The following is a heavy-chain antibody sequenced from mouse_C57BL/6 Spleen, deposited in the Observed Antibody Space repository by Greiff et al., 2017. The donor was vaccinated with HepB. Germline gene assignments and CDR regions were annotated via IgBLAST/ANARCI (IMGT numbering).Heavy chain of an antibody. V-gene: IGHV1-15*01. CDR3: TRETTEGYFDV. D-gene: IGHD1-1*01. CDR2: IDPETGGT. CDR1: GYTFTDYE. Sequence: VKLQESGAELVRPGASVTLSCKASGYTFTDYEMHWVKQTPVHGLEWIGAIDPETGGTAYNQKFKGKAILTADKSSSTAYMELRSLTSEDSAVYYCTRETTEGYFDVWGTGTTVTVSS. J-gene: IGHJ1*03.